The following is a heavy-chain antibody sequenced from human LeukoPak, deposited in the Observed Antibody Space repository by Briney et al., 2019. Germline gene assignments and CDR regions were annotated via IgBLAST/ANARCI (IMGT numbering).Heavy chain of an antibody. V-gene: IGHV4-59*08. CDR3: ARRWIQLDSDWFDP. Sequence: SETLSLTCTVSGDSINNYYWSWIRQPAGKGLEWIGYIYYSGSTNYNPSLKSRVTISVDTSKNQFSLKLSSVTAADTAVYYCARRWIQLDSDWFDPWGQGTLVTVSS. CDR1: GDSINNYY. CDR2: IYYSGST. D-gene: IGHD5-18*01. J-gene: IGHJ5*02.